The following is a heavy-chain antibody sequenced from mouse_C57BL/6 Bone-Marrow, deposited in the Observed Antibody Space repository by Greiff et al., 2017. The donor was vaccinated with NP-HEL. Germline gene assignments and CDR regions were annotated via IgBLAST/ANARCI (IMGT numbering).Heavy chain of an antibody. CDR2: IWRGGST. Sequence: QVQLKESGPGLVQPSQSLSITCTVSGFSLTSYGVHWVRQSPGKGLEWLGVIWRGGSTDYNAAFMSRLSITKDNSKSQVFFKMNSLQADDTAIYYCASIYYGYDGYYAMDYWGQGTSVTVSS. CDR1: GFSLTSYG. V-gene: IGHV2-5*01. CDR3: ASIYYGYDGYYAMDY. J-gene: IGHJ4*01. D-gene: IGHD2-2*01.